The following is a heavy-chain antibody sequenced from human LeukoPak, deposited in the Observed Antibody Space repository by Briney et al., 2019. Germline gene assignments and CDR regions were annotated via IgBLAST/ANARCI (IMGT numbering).Heavy chain of an antibody. Sequence: SETLSLTCTVSGGSISSSSYYWGWIRQPPGKGLEWIGSIYYSGSTYYNPSLKSRVTISVDTSKNQFSLKLSSVTAADTAVYYCARDKFWISPFDNWGQGTLVTVSS. D-gene: IGHD1-1*01. CDR2: IYYSGST. V-gene: IGHV4-39*02. CDR1: GGSISSSSYY. CDR3: ARDKFWISPFDN. J-gene: IGHJ4*02.